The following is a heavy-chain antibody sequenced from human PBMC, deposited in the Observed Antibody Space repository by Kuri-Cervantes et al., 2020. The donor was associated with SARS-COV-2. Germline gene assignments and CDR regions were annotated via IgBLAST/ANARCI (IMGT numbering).Heavy chain of an antibody. Sequence: SETLSLTCTVSGGSISSYYWSWIRQPPGKGLEWIGYIYYSGSTNYNPSLKSRVTISVATSKHQFSRKLSSVTAADTAVYYCARHIIAARPLVDYWGQGTLVTVSS. CDR1: GGSISSYY. CDR3: ARHIIAARPLVDY. CDR2: IYYSGST. V-gene: IGHV4-59*01. D-gene: IGHD6-6*01. J-gene: IGHJ4*02.